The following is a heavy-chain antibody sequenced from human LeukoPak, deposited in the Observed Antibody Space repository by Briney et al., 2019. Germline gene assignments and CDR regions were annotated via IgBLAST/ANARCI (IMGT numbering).Heavy chain of an antibody. V-gene: IGHV3-53*01. Sequence: GGSLRLSCAASGFTFSNYWMTWVRQAPGKGLEWVSVIYSGGSTYYADSVKGRFTISRDNSKNTLYLQMNSLRAEDTAVYYCARDGPSSGGSCYNCPPAYWGQGTLVTVSS. CDR2: IYSGGST. CDR3: ARDGPSSGGSCYNCPPAY. CDR1: GFTFSNYW. D-gene: IGHD2-15*01. J-gene: IGHJ4*02.